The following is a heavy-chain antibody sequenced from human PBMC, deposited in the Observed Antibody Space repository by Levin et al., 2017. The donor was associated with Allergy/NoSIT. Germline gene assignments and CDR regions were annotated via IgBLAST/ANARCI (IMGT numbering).Heavy chain of an antibody. Sequence: GGSLRLSFAASGFTFSDYAMTWVRQAPGKGLEWVSVITGGGSNTYYGDSVKGRFTVSRDNSKNTLFLELNSLRAEDTAIYYCAKKQGGTSGFSFDVWGQGTMVTVSS. CDR1: GFTFSDYA. V-gene: IGHV3-23*01. CDR3: AKKQGGTSGFSFDV. D-gene: IGHD1-1*01. J-gene: IGHJ3*01. CDR2: ITGGGSNT.